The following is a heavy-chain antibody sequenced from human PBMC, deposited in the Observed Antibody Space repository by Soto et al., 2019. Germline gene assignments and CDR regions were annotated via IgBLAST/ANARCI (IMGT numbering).Heavy chain of an antibody. CDR2: IYPGDSDT. J-gene: IGHJ6*02. D-gene: IGHD1-26*01. Sequence: PGESLKISCEGSGYTFSTYWIGWVRQMPGKGLEWMGIIYPGDSDTRYSPSFQGQVTISADKSISTAYLQWSSLKASDTAMYYCARRKGSGSRYYYYGMDVWGQGTTVTVSS. CDR1: GYTFSTYW. CDR3: ARRKGSGSRYYYYGMDV. V-gene: IGHV5-51*01.